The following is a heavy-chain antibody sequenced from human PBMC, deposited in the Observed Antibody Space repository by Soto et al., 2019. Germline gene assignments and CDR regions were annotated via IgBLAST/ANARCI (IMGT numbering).Heavy chain of an antibody. D-gene: IGHD1-26*01. CDR2: ISWDGGST. CDR3: AKDEGGSYFDY. V-gene: IGHV3-43D*03. Sequence: GGSLRLSCAASGFTFDDYAMHWVRQAPGKGLEWVSLISWDGGSTYYADSVKGRFTISRDNSKNSLYLQMNSQRAEDTALYYCAKDEGGSYFDYWGQGTLVTVSS. CDR1: GFTFDDYA. J-gene: IGHJ4*02.